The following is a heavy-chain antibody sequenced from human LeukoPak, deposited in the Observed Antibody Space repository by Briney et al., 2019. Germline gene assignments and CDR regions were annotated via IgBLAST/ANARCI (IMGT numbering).Heavy chain of an antibody. D-gene: IGHD3-22*01. CDR3: AREFVAGSGYQSDY. CDR2: ISSSGSTI. Sequence: GGSLRLSCAASGFTFSSYEMNWVRQAPGKGLEWVSYISSSGSTIYYADSVKGRFTISRDNAKNSLYLQMNSLRAEDTALYYCAREFVAGSGYQSDYWGQGTLVTVSS. CDR1: GFTFSSYE. V-gene: IGHV3-48*03. J-gene: IGHJ4*02.